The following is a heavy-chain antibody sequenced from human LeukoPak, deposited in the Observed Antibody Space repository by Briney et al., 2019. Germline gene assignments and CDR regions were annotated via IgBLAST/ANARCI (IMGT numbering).Heavy chain of an antibody. D-gene: IGHD3-10*01. CDR1: GGSISSSSYY. CDR3: ARWSGELFANWFDP. Sequence: SETLSLTCTVSGGSISSSSYYWGWIRQPPGKGLEWIGSIYYSGSTYYNPSLKSRVTISVDTSKNQFSPKLSSVTAADTAVYYCARWSGELFANWFDPWGQGTLVTASS. CDR2: IYYSGST. J-gene: IGHJ5*02. V-gene: IGHV4-39*01.